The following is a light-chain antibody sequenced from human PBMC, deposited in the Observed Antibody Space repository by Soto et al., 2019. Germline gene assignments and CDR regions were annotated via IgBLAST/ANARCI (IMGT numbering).Light chain of an antibody. CDR2: DTS. CDR3: PPTSHLPPT. CDR1: ESVSTY. V-gene: IGKV3-11*01. J-gene: IGKJ3*01. Sequence: EVVLAQSPATLSLSPGDRATLSCRANESVSTYLAWYQQKPGQSPRLLIYDTSKRATGIPARFSGSGSGTDVTLTIRSPEAQDFGFYYWPPTSHLPPTFGRGNKVDNK.